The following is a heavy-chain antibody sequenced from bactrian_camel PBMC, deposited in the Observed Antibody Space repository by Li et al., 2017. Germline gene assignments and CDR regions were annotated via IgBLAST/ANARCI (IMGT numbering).Heavy chain of an antibody. CDR1: GFFFSDSD. Sequence: SGGGSVQAGGSLRLSCVVSGFFFSDSDYLMAWFRQAPDKEREGVASIDSDGKTGYADSVKGRFTISQDNSKNTLYLHMNSLKSEDTAMYYCATRRYCTSISPAAFGNWGQGTQVTVS. D-gene: IGHD1*01. V-gene: IGHV3S53*01. J-gene: IGHJ4*01. CDR3: ATRRYCTSISPAAFGN. CDR2: IDSDGKT.